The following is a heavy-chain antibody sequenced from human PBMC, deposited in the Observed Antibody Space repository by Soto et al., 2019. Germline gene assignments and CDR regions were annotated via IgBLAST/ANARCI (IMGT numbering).Heavy chain of an antibody. V-gene: IGHV3-9*01. CDR1: GFTFDDYA. Sequence: EVQLVESGGGLVQPGRSLRLSCAASGFTFDDYAMHWVRQAPGKGLEWVSGITWNSGNIDYADSVRGRFTISRDNAKNSLYLQMTSLRVDDTAVYYCAKYAKDVVVIPAAIPVVDYYRYRDVWGKGTTVTVSS. CDR3: AKYAKDVVVIPAAIPVVDYYRYRDV. D-gene: IGHD2-2*01. CDR2: ITWNSGNI. J-gene: IGHJ6*03.